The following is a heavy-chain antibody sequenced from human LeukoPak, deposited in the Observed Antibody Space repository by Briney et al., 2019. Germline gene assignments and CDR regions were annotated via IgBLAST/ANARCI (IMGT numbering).Heavy chain of an antibody. Sequence: ASVKVSCKASGYTFTSYYMHWVRQAPGQGLKWMGIINPSGGSTSYAQKFQGRVTMTRDTSTSTVYMELSSLRSEDTAVYYCARDDEIGGSGSYYNNDAFDIWGQGTMVTVSS. J-gene: IGHJ3*02. D-gene: IGHD3-10*01. CDR1: GYTFTSYY. V-gene: IGHV1-46*01. CDR3: ARDDEIGGSGSYYNNDAFDI. CDR2: INPSGGST.